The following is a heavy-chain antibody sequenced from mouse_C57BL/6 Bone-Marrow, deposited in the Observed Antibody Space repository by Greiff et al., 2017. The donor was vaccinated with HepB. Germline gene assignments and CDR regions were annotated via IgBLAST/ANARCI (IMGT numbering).Heavy chain of an antibody. J-gene: IGHJ3*01. CDR1: GFTFSSYG. V-gene: IGHV5-6*02. CDR3: ARRDTPASWFAY. CDR2: ISSGGSYT. Sequence: EVKLVESGGDLVKPGGSLKLSCAASGFTFSSYGMSWVRQTPDKRLEWVATISSGGSYTSYPDSVKGRFTISRDNAKNTLYLQMSSLKSEDTAMYYCARRDTPASWFAYWGQGTLVTVSA.